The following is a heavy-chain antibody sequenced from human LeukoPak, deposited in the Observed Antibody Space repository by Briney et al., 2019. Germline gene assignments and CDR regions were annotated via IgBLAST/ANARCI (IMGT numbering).Heavy chain of an antibody. Sequence: ASETLSLTCSVSGGSISSYYWSWIRQPPGKGLEWIGYISPTGGTNKNPSLTSRVTVSVDTSKNLFSLELEYVTAADTAVYFCARRSVTRWYYSDWGQGTPVTVSS. J-gene: IGHJ4*02. CDR1: GGSISSYY. CDR3: ARRSVTRWYYSD. V-gene: IGHV4-4*09. CDR2: ISPTGGT. D-gene: IGHD3-10*01.